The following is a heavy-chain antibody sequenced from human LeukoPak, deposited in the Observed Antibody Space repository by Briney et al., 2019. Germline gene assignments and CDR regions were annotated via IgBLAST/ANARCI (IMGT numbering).Heavy chain of an antibody. CDR3: ARERESSGYSSLAP. J-gene: IGHJ5*02. V-gene: IGHV1-2*02. CDR2: INPKSGRT. D-gene: IGHD3-22*01. CDR1: GYTFIDHY. Sequence: GASVKVSCTASGYTFIDHYMQWVRQAPGQGLEWLGWINPKSGRTKSSQKFQDRVTMTWATSISTAYMELRGLRSDDTAIYYCARERESSGYSSLAPWGQGTRVTVTS.